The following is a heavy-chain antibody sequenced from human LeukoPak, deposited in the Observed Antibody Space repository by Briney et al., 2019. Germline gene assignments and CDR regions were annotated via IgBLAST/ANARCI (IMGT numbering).Heavy chain of an antibody. V-gene: IGHV3-30*18. Sequence: GGSLRLSCAASGFTFSSYGMHWVRQAPGKGLEWVAVISYDGSNKYYADSVKGRFTISRDNSKNTLYLQMNSLRAEDTAVYYCAKGRAAIPGYWGQGTLVTVSS. CDR2: ISYDGSNK. J-gene: IGHJ4*02. CDR1: GFTFSSYG. D-gene: IGHD2-2*02. CDR3: AKGRAAIPGY.